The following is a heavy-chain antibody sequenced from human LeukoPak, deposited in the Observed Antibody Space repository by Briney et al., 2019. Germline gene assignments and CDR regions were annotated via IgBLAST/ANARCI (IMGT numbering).Heavy chain of an antibody. CDR3: ARVLGWSGYFYFDY. CDR1: GGSFSGYY. V-gene: IGHV4-34*01. J-gene: IGHJ4*02. Sequence: SETLSLTCAVYGGSFSGYYWSWIRQPPGKGLEWLGEINHSGSTNYNPSLKSRVTISVDTSKNQFSLKLSSVTAADTAVYYCARVLGWSGYFYFDYWGQGTLVTVSS. D-gene: IGHD3-3*01. CDR2: INHSGST.